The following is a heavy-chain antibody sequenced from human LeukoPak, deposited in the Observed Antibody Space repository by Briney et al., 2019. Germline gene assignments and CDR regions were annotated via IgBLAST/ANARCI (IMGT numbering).Heavy chain of an antibody. D-gene: IGHD3-16*01. CDR1: GYTLTSYD. CDR3: ARGLMMDDAFDI. V-gene: IGHV1-8*01. Sequence: ASVKVSCKASGYTLTSYDINWVRQATGQGLEWMGWMNPNSGNTGYAQKFQGRVTMTRNTSISTAYMELSSLRSEDTAVYYCARGLMMDDAFDIWGQGTMVTVSS. CDR2: MNPNSGNT. J-gene: IGHJ3*02.